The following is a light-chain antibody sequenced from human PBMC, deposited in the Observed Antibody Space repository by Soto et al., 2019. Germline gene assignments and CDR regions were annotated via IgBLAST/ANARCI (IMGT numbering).Light chain of an antibody. CDR1: QSVSSSY. CDR2: GAS. V-gene: IGKV3-20*01. CDR3: QQYGSSPLT. J-gene: IGKJ4*01. Sequence: EIVLTQSPGTLSLSPGERATFSCRASQSVSSSYLAWYQQKPGQAPRLLIYGASSRATGIPDRFSGSGSGTDFTLTISRPVPEDFAVYYCQQYGSSPLTFGGGTKVEIK.